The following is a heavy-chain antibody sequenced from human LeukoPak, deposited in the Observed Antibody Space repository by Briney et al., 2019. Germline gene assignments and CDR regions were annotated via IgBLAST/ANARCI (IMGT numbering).Heavy chain of an antibody. CDR3: ASLLGYCSSTSCSEHY. CDR1: GGTFSSYA. V-gene: IGHV1-69*13. J-gene: IGHJ4*02. CDR2: IIPIFGTA. Sequence: SSVKVSCKASGGTFSSYAISWVRQAPGQGLEWTGGIIPIFGTANYAQKFQGRVTITADESTSTAYMELSSLRSEDTAVYYCASLLGYCSSTSCSEHYWGQGTLVTVSS. D-gene: IGHD2-2*01.